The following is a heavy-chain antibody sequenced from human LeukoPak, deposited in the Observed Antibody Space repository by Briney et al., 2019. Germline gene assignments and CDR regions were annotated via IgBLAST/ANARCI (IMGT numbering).Heavy chain of an antibody. V-gene: IGHV4-4*07. Sequence: SETLSLTCVVSGGSISAYYWNWIRPPAGKGLEWIGRLHSSGETTSNPSLMSRATMSLDTSRNHFSLNLTSVTAADTAIYYCATMFGESSDFDHWGQGTLVTVSS. CDR3: ATMFGESSDFDH. CDR1: GGSISAYY. D-gene: IGHD3-10*02. CDR2: LHSSGET. J-gene: IGHJ4*02.